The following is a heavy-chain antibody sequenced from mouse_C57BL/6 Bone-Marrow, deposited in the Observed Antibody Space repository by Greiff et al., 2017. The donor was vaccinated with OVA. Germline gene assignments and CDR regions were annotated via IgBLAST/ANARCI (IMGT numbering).Heavy chain of an antibody. CDR2: IYPRDGST. Sequence: QVQLQQPDAELVKPGASVKISCKVSGYTFTDHTIHWVKQRPEQGLEWIGDIYPRDGSTKYNEKFKGKATLTADKSSSTAYMQLNSLTSEDTAVYFCARRDYSNFAWLSDWGQGTLVTVSA. J-gene: IGHJ3*01. CDR1: GYTFTDHT. CDR3: ARRDYSNFAWLSD. D-gene: IGHD2-5*01. V-gene: IGHV1-78*01.